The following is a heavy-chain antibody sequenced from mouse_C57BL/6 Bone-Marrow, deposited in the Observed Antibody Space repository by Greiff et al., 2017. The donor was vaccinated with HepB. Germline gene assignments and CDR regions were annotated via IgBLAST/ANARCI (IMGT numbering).Heavy chain of an antibody. CDR3: ARSGDYYDYDWYFDV. CDR1: GYTFTDYN. Sequence: VQLKESGPELVKPGASVKIPCKASGYTFTDYNMDWVKQSHGKSLQWIGDINPNNGGTIYNQKFKGKATLTVDKSSSTAYMELRSLTSEDTAVYYCARSGDYYDYDWYFDVWGTGTTVTVSS. J-gene: IGHJ1*03. D-gene: IGHD2-4*01. CDR2: INPNNGGT. V-gene: IGHV1-18*01.